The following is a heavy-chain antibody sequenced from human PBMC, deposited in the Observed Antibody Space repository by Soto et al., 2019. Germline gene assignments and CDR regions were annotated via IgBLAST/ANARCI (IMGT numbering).Heavy chain of an antibody. D-gene: IGHD3-22*01. J-gene: IGHJ5*02. CDR3: AIGWLIVKRTNWFDP. CDR2: INHSGST. CDR1: GGSFSGYY. Sequence: SETLSLTCAVYGGSFSGYYWSWIRQPPGKGLEWIGEINHSGSTNYNPSLKSRVTISVDTSKNQFSLKLSSVTAADTAVYYCAIGWLIVKRTNWFDPWGQGTLVTVSS. V-gene: IGHV4-34*01.